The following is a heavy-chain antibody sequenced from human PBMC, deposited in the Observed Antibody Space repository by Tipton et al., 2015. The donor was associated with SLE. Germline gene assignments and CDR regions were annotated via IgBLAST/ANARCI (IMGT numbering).Heavy chain of an antibody. J-gene: IGHJ5*02. V-gene: IGHV4-59*04. CDR2: IYHSGST. D-gene: IGHD3-10*01. Sequence: LRLSCTVSGGSISSYYWSWIRQPPGKGLEWIGSIYHSGSTYYNPSLKSRVTISVDTSKNQFSLKLSSVTAADTAVYYCARSGEAWGQGTLVTVSS. CDR1: GGSISSYY. CDR3: ARSGEA.